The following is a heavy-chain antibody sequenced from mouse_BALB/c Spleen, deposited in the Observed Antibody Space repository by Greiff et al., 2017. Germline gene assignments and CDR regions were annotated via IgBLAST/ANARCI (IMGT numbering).Heavy chain of an antibody. D-gene: IGHD1-1*02. CDR1: GFTFSSFG. J-gene: IGHJ4*01. Sequence: DVQLVESGGGLVQPGGSRKLSCAASGFTFSSFGMHWVRQAPEKGLEWVAYISSGSSTIYYADTVKGRFTISRDNPKNTLFLQMTSLRSEDTAMYYCARSLYGDYYAMDYWGQGTSVTVSS. CDR3: ARSLYGDYYAMDY. CDR2: ISSGSSTI. V-gene: IGHV5-17*02.